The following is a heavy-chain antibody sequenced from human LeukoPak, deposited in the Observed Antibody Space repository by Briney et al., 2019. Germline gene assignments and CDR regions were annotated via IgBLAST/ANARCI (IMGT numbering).Heavy chain of an antibody. CDR1: GGSISYYY. V-gene: IGHV4-59*01. CDR3: AGEEPQTTVPEGMDV. J-gene: IGHJ6*02. D-gene: IGHD4-17*01. CDR2: IYYSGTT. Sequence: SQTLSLTCTVSGGSISYYYCSWIRQSPGKGLEWIGYIYYSGTTNYNPSLKSPVTISVDTSKNQFSLQLRSVPAAATAVYYCAGEEPQTTVPEGMDVWGPGATVTVSS.